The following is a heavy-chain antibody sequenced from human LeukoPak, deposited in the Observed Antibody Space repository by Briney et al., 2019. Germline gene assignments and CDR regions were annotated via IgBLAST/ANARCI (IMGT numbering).Heavy chain of an antibody. CDR2: INPNSGGT. CDR1: GYTFTGYY. Sequence: GASVKVSCKASGYTFTGYYMHWVRQAPGQRLEWMGWINPNSGGTNYGQKFQGRVTMTSDTSISTAYMELSRLRSDDTAVYYCASSVSYCSSTSCRPGDAFDIWGQGTMVTVSS. J-gene: IGHJ3*02. V-gene: IGHV1-2*02. D-gene: IGHD2-2*01. CDR3: ASSVSYCSSTSCRPGDAFDI.